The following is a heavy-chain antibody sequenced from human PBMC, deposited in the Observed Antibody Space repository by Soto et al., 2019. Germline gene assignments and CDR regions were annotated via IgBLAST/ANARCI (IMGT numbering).Heavy chain of an antibody. V-gene: IGHV3-21*01. CDR1: GFTFSSYS. J-gene: IGHJ4*02. D-gene: IGHD3-10*01. CDR3: ARDSGGVYSYYYGSGSYDY. CDR2: ISSSSSYI. Sequence: EVQLVESGGGLVKPGGSLRLSCAASGFTFSSYSMNWVRQAPGKGLEWVSSISSSSSYIYYADSVKGRFTISRDNAKNSLYLQMNSLRAEDTAVYYCARDSGGVYSYYYGSGSYDYWGQGTLVTVSS.